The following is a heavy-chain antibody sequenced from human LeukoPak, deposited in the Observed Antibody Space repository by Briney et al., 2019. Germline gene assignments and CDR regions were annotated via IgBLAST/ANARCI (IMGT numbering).Heavy chain of an antibody. V-gene: IGHV1-2*02. Sequence: ASVKVSCKTSGYTLSDYYLHWVRQAPGQGLEWMGWINPSSGGTKYVQKFQGRVTMTRDTSISTGYMELSRLRSDDTAVYYCARPIRGSYVEDAFDMWGQGTMVTVSA. CDR2: INPSSGGT. CDR3: ARPIRGSYVEDAFDM. CDR1: GYTLSDYY. J-gene: IGHJ3*02. D-gene: IGHD1-26*01.